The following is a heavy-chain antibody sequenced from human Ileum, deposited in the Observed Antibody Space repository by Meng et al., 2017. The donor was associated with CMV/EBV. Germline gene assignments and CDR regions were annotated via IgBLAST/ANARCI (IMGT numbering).Heavy chain of an antibody. D-gene: IGHD2-2*01. CDR3: ARDSCSSSSCSKQFDY. Sequence: GGSLRLSCAASGFTFSSYALHWVRQAPGKGLEWVAVISYDGGNIYYADSVKGRFTISRDNSKNTLYLQMNSLRTADTAVYYCARDSCSSSSCSKQFDYWGQGTLVTVSS. CDR1: GFTFSSYA. V-gene: IGHV3-30-3*01. CDR2: ISYDGGNI. J-gene: IGHJ4*02.